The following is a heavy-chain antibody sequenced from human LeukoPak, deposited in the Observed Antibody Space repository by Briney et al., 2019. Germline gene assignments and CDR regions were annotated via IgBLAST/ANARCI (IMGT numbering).Heavy chain of an antibody. Sequence: GGSLRHSCAASGVTFRTSSMNWGAKAPGKGREWVSSMSSSCSYIYYADSVKGRFTISRDNAKNSLYLQMNSLRAEDTAVYYCARDGMVRRVLGRWGQGTLVTVSS. D-gene: IGHD3-10*01. V-gene: IGHV3-21*01. CDR2: MSSSCSYI. CDR3: ARDGMVRRVLGR. CDR1: GVTFRTSS. J-gene: IGHJ4*02.